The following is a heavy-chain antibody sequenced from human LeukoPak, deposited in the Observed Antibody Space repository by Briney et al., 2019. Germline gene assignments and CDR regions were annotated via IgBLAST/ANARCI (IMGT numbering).Heavy chain of an antibody. CDR3: ARPAKYSGSYYGRGYYFGY. D-gene: IGHD1-26*01. Sequence: SETLSLTCAVYGGSFSGYYWSWIRQPPGKGLEWIGEINHSGSTNYNPSLKSRATISVDTSKNQFSLKLSSVTAADTAVYYCARPAKYSGSYYGRGYYFGYWGQGTLVTVSS. CDR2: INHSGST. V-gene: IGHV4-34*01. CDR1: GGSFSGYY. J-gene: IGHJ4*02.